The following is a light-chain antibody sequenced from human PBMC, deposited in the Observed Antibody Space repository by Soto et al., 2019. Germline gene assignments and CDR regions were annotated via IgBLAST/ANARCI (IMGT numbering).Light chain of an antibody. CDR2: VGS. CDR1: QSLLHRNGNNY. Sequence: EIVMTQSPLSLPVTPGEPASISCRSSQSLLHRNGNNYFNWYLQKPGQSPQLLIYVGSKRASGVPDMFGGSGSGTDFTLEISRLEAEDGGVYYCMQALQIPWTFGQGTRVEAK. V-gene: IGKV2-28*01. J-gene: IGKJ1*01. CDR3: MQALQIPWT.